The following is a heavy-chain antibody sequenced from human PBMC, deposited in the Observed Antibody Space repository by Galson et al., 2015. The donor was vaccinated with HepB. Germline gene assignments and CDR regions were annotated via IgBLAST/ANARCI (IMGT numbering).Heavy chain of an antibody. D-gene: IGHD3-10*02. V-gene: IGHV4-59*01. CDR2: IYYTGIT. Sequence: TCTISGDSISRYFCSWIRQAPGKTLEWIGYIYYTGITTYSPSLKSRVTISVDTSKNQFSLKLRSVTAADTAVYYCASAMPSTMSAYDYWGQGTLVSVSS. CDR1: GDSISRYF. CDR3: ASAMPSTMSAYDY. J-gene: IGHJ4*02.